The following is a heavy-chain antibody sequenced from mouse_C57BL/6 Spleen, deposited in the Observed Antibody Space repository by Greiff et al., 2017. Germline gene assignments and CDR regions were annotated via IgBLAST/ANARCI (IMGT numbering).Heavy chain of an antibody. CDR1: GFSLTSYG. CDR3: AREGDSSGSWFAY. V-gene: IGHV2-2*01. Sequence: VMLVESGPGLVQPSQSLSITCTVSGFSLTSYGVHWVRQSPGKGLEWLGVIWSGGSTDYNAAFISRLSISKDNSKSQVFFKMNSLQADDTAIYYCAREGDSSGSWFAYWGQGTLVTVSA. CDR2: IWSGGST. J-gene: IGHJ3*01. D-gene: IGHD3-2*02.